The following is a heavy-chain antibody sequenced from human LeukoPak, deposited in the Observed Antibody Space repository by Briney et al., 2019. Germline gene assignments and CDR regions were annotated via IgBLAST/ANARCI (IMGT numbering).Heavy chain of an antibody. V-gene: IGHV3-53*04. D-gene: IGHD3-22*01. J-gene: IGHJ6*02. Sequence: GSLSLSCAASGFPFISNYMSWVRRAPGKGLEWGSVIYSGGSTYYAGSVKGRFTISRHNSKNTLYLQMNSLRAEDTAVYYCARGEVYDSSGYYLYGMDVWGQGTTVTVSS. CDR2: IYSGGST. CDR1: GFPFISNY. CDR3: ARGEVYDSSGYYLYGMDV.